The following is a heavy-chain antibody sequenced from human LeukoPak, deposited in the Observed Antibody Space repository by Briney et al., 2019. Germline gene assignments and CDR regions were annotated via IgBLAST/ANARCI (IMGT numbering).Heavy chain of an antibody. V-gene: IGHV4-4*07. D-gene: IGHD6-19*01. Sequence: KPSETLSLTCTVSGSSISSYYWSWIRQPAGKGLEWIGRIYTSGSTNYNPSLKSRVTMSVDTSKNQFSLKLSSVTAAGTAVYYCASHSSGWYREAFDIWGQGTMVTVSS. CDR1: GSSISSYY. CDR2: IYTSGST. J-gene: IGHJ3*02. CDR3: ASHSSGWYREAFDI.